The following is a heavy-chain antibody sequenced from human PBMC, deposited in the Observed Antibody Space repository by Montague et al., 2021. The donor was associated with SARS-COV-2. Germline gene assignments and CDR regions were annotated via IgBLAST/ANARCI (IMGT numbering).Heavy chain of an antibody. CDR2: IYWDDDK. CDR1: GFSLSTIGVG. J-gene: IGHJ5*01. V-gene: IGHV2-5*02. CDR3: AHSSGVDWLPRSWFDS. D-gene: IGHD3-9*01. Sequence: PALVKPTQTLTLTCTFSGFSLSTIGVGVGWIRQPPGKALEWLALIYWDDDKRYSPFLRSRLTITKDTSKNQVVLTMTNMDPVDTATYFCAHSSGVDWLPRSWFDSFGQLTLVPVSS.